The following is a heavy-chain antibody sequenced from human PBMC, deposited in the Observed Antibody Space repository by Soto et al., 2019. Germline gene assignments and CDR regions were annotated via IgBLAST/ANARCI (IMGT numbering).Heavy chain of an antibody. V-gene: IGHV4-31*03. CDR2: FYYSGRT. J-gene: IGHJ6*02. CDR1: GGTISSGGYY. Sequence: SETLSLTCTVSGGTISSGGYYWSWIRQHPGKGLEWIGYFYYSGRTYYNPSLKRRVTISVDTSKNQFSLKLSSVTAADTAVYYCARDSYVVWSGYSRPDYGMDVWGQGTTVTVSS. D-gene: IGHD3-3*01. CDR3: ARDSYVVWSGYSRPDYGMDV.